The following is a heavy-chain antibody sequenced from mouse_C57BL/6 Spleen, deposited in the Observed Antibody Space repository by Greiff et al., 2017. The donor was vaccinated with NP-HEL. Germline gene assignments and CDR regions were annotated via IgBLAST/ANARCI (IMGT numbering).Heavy chain of an antibody. V-gene: IGHV5-6*01. J-gene: IGHJ1*03. CDR2: ISSGGSYT. CDR3: ARHYYGSSHWYFDV. CDR1: GFTFSSYG. Sequence: EVQLQESGGDLVKPGGSLKLSCAASGFTFSSYGMSWVRQTPDKRLEWVATISSGGSYTYYPDSVKGRFTISRDNAKNTLYLQMSSLKSEDTAMYYCARHYYGSSHWYFDVWGTGTTVTVSS. D-gene: IGHD1-1*01.